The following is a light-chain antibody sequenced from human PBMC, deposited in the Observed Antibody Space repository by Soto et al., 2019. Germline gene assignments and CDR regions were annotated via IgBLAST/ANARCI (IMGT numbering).Light chain of an antibody. CDR3: CSYAGSSTWV. J-gene: IGLJ3*02. CDR1: SSDVGSYNL. Sequence: QSALTQPASVSGSPGQSITISCTGTSSDVGSYNLVSWYQQHPGTAPKLMIYEDNKRASGVSNRFSGSTSGITASLTISGLQAEDEADYYCCSYAGSSTWVFGGGTQLTVL. V-gene: IGLV2-23*01. CDR2: EDN.